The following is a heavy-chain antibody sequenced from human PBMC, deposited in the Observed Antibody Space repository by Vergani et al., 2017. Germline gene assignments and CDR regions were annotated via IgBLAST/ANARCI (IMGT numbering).Heavy chain of an antibody. V-gene: IGHV4-38-2*02. CDR2: IYHGGMT. Sequence: QVHLQESGPGLVKPSETLSLTCSVSNYSIGRDYFWCWIRRSPGKGLEYIASIYHGGMTYYNPSLKSRATITFDTSENVISLRLTSVIAADTALYYCARHGGSGNNYHLFDSWGQGTLVIVSS. CDR3: ARHGGSGNNYHLFDS. D-gene: IGHD3-10*01. CDR1: NYSIGRDYF. J-gene: IGHJ4*02.